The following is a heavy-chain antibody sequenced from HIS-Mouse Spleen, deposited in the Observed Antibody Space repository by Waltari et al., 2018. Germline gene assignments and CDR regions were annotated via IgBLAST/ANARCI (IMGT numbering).Heavy chain of an antibody. Sequence: QVQLVESGGGVVQPGRSLRLSCAASGFTFRSYGMHWVRQAPGNGLEWVAVISYDGSNKYYADSVKGRFTISRDNSKNTLYLQMNSLRAEDTAVYYCAKDKHHAFDYWGQGTLVTVSS. CDR2: ISYDGSNK. CDR3: AKDKHHAFDY. J-gene: IGHJ4*02. CDR1: GFTFRSYG. V-gene: IGHV3-30*18.